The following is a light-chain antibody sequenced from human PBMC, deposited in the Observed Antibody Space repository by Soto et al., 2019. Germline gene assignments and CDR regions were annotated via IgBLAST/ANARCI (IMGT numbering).Light chain of an antibody. Sequence: DIVLTQSPGTLSLSPGERASLSCRPSQNVNTFLAWYQQKPGQAPRLLIYDASNRATGIPARFSGSGSGTDFTLTINSLEPEDFAVYYCQQRNQWPLTFGAGTRVEI. J-gene: IGKJ4*01. CDR2: DAS. CDR1: QNVNTF. V-gene: IGKV3-11*01. CDR3: QQRNQWPLT.